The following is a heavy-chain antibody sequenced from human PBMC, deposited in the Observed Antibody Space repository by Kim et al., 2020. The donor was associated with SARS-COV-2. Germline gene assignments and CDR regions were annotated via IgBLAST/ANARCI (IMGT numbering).Heavy chain of an antibody. Sequence: TRFERKFQGRVTMTREQSINTVYMELSRLRSDDTVVYYCAKGATPTGFDYWGQGTLVTVSS. J-gene: IGHJ4*02. CDR2: T. CDR3: AKGATPTGFDY. D-gene: IGHD2-2*01. V-gene: IGHV1-2*05.